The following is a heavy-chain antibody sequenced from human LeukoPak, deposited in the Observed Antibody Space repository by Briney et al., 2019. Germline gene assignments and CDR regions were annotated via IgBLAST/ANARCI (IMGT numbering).Heavy chain of an antibody. CDR1: GFTFSSYT. V-gene: IGHV3-21*01. Sequence: RESLRLSCAASGFTFSSYTMNWVRQAPGKGLEWVSSITSSVTYTYYADSVKGQFTIVKDNTNNSVQLQMNGLRAEDTVEYCCARVAGYSSSCYYWGQGTLVTVSS. D-gene: IGHD6-13*01. CDR2: ITSSVTYT. CDR3: ARVAGYSSSCYY. J-gene: IGHJ4*02.